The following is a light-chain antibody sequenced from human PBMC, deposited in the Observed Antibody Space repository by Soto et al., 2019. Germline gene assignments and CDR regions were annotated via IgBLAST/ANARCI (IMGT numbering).Light chain of an antibody. CDR3: HQSHYTVWT. CDR2: GAS. V-gene: IGKV1-39*01. CDR1: QAIFSH. J-gene: IGKJ1*01. Sequence: DVQMTQSPSSLSASVGDRVTITCRTSQAIFSHLNWYQQKPGKAPKLLIYGASNLESGVPSRFTGGGSGTDFTLTISSLQPEDFATYCCHQSHYTVWTFGQGTNVDMK.